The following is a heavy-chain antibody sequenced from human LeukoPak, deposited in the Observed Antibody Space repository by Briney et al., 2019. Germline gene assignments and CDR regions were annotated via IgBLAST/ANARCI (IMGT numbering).Heavy chain of an antibody. Sequence: SQTLSLTCAISGDSVSSNSAAWNWIRQSPSRGLEWLGRTYYRSKWYNDYVVSVKSRITINPDTSKNQFSLQLKSVTPEDTAVYYCARDPSMVRGVIIRPHDFDYWGQGTLVTVSS. J-gene: IGHJ4*02. CDR3: ARDPSMVRGVIIRPHDFDY. CDR2: TYYRSKWYN. D-gene: IGHD3-10*01. CDR1: GDSVSSNSAA. V-gene: IGHV6-1*01.